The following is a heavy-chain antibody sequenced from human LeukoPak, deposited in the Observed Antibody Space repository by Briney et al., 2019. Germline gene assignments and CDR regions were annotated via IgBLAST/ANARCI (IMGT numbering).Heavy chain of an antibody. J-gene: IGHJ4*02. D-gene: IGHD3-22*01. Sequence: SETLSLTCSVSGGSVSSSSNYWGWIRQSPGKGLEWIGSIYYSGGTYYNPSLKSRVTISVDTSKNRFSLKLSSVTAADTAVYYCARHKYDSNGYMDYWGQGTLVTVSS. CDR3: ARHKYDSNGYMDY. CDR1: GGSVSSSSNY. CDR2: IYYSGGT. V-gene: IGHV4-39*01.